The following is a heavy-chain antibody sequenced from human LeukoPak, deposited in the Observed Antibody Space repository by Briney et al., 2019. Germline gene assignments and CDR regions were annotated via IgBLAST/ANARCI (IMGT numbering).Heavy chain of an antibody. CDR3: ARRSGSWYFDL. J-gene: IGHJ2*01. D-gene: IGHD3-10*01. V-gene: IGHV4-59*08. Sequence: SETLSLTCTVSGGSISSYYWSWIRQPPGKGLEWIGYIYYSGSTNYSPSLKSRVTISVDTSKNQFSLKLSSVTAADTAVYYCARRSGSWYFDLWGRGTLVTVSS. CDR2: IYYSGST. CDR1: GGSISSYY.